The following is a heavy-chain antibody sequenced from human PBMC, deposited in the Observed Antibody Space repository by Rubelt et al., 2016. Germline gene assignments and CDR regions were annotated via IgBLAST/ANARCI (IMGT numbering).Heavy chain of an antibody. Sequence: GSIYYSGSTYYNPSLKSRVTISVDTSKNQFSLKLSSVTAADTAVYYCASRPTYYDILTGYRSGWFDPWGQGTLVTVSS. V-gene: IGHV4-39*07. D-gene: IGHD3-9*01. J-gene: IGHJ5*02. CDR2: IYYSGST. CDR3: ASRPTYYDILTGYRSGWFDP.